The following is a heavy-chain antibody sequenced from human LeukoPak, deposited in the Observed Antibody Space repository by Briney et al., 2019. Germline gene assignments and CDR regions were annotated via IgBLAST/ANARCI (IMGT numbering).Heavy chain of an antibody. V-gene: IGHV1-69*13. CDR1: GGTFKTDA. J-gene: IGHJ3*02. D-gene: IGHD3-22*01. Sequence: SVKVSCKTFGGTFKTDAFSWVRQAPGQGLEWMGGIIPLFRTANFTGKFEDRLTITADESTRTVFMELRSLKSEDTAIYFCARGADVSHFYDNNAYHFRSASDIWGQGTMVTVSS. CDR2: IIPLFRTA. CDR3: ARGADVSHFYDNNAYHFRSASDI.